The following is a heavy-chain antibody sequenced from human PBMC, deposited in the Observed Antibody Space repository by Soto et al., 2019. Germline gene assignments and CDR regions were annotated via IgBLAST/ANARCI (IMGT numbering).Heavy chain of an antibody. CDR3: AATPVHCGSDAFDI. CDR2: IVVGSGNT. Sequence: SVKISCKASGFTFTSSAVQWVRQARGQRLEWIGWIVVGSGNTNYAQKFQERVTITRDMSTSTAYMELSSLRSEDTAVYYCAATPVHCGSDAFDIWGQGTMVTVSS. V-gene: IGHV1-58*01. J-gene: IGHJ3*02. CDR1: GFTFTSSA. D-gene: IGHD2-21*01.